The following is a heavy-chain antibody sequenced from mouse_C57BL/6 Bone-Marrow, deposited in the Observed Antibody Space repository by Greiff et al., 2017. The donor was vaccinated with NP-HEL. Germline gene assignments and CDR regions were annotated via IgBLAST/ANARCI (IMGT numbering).Heavy chain of an antibody. V-gene: IGHV1-52*01. CDR2: IDPSDSET. J-gene: IGHJ1*03. CDR1: GYTFTSYW. Sequence: VQLQQPGAELVRPGSSVKLSCKASGYTFTSYWMHWVKQRPIQGLEWIGNIDPSDSETHYNQKFKDKATLTVDKSSSTAYMQLSSLTSEDSAVYYRARSLFYHWYFDVWGTGTTVTVSS. CDR3: ARSLFYHWYFDV.